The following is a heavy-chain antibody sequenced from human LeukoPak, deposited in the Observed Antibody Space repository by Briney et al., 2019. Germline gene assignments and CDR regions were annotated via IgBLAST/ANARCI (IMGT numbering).Heavy chain of an antibody. CDR2: ITGSGGGT. CDR3: ASDSLRFLEWLFFDY. J-gene: IGHJ4*02. Sequence: GGSLRLSCAASGFTFSSYAMSWVRQAPGKGLEWVSAITGSGGGTYYADSVKGRFTISRDNSKSTLYLQMNSLRAEDTAVYYCASDSLRFLEWLFFDYWGQGTLVTVSS. V-gene: IGHV3-23*01. D-gene: IGHD3-3*01. CDR1: GFTFSSYA.